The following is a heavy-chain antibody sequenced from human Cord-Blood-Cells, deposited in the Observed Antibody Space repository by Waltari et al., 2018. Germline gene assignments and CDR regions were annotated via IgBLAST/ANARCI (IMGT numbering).Heavy chain of an antibody. Sequence: QVQLVQSGAEVKKPGSSVKVSCKASGGTFSSYAISWVRQAPGQGLEWMGGIIPIFGTANYAQKFQGRVTITADKSTSTAYMELSSLRSEDTAVYYCARAQAYCGGDCYYYYYGMDVWGQGTTVTVSS. V-gene: IGHV1-69*06. D-gene: IGHD2-21*01. CDR1: GGTFSSYA. CDR3: ARAQAYCGGDCYYYYYGMDV. J-gene: IGHJ6*02. CDR2: IIPIFGTA.